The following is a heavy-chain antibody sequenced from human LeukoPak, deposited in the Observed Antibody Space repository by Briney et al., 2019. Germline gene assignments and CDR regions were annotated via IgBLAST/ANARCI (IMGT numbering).Heavy chain of an antibody. Sequence: SETLSLTCTVSGGSISSYYWSWIRQPAGKGLEWIGRIYTSGSTNYNPSLKSRVTMSVDTSKNQFSLKLSSVTAADTAVYYCARAPDYGDYGLFDYWGQGTLVTVSS. D-gene: IGHD4-17*01. CDR1: GGSISSYY. V-gene: IGHV4-4*07. J-gene: IGHJ4*02. CDR3: ARAPDYGDYGLFDY. CDR2: IYTSGST.